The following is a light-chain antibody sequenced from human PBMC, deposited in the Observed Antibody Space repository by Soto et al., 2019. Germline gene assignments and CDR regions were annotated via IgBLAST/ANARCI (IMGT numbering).Light chain of an antibody. CDR1: QSVSSY. CDR2: DAS. CDR3: QQRSNWPPIT. Sequence: EIVLTQSPATLSFAPGERATLSCSSSQSVSSYLAWYQQKPGQAPRLLIYDASNRATGIPARFSGSGSGTDFTLTISSLEPEDFAVYYCQQRSNWPPITFGQGTRLEI. J-gene: IGKJ5*01. V-gene: IGKV3-11*01.